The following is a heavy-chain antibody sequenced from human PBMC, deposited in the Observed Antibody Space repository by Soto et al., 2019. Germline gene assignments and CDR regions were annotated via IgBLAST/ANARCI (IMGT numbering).Heavy chain of an antibody. CDR3: ARDPAGECGH. V-gene: IGHV4-4*07. J-gene: IGHJ4*02. Sequence: PSETLSLTCTVSRGYVNTFHWSWVRQPAGKGLEWIGRIFPNGNTDYSPSLKSRVTLSVDTSKNQFSLNLRSVTTADTAVYFCARDPAGECGHWGQGSLVTVSS. D-gene: IGHD2-21*01. CDR2: IFPNGNT. CDR1: RGYVNTFH.